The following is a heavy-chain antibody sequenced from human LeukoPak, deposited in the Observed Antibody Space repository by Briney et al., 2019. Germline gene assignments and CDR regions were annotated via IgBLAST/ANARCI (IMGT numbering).Heavy chain of an antibody. Sequence: LTGGSLRLSCAASGFTLSSYEMNWVRQAPGKGLEWVSYISSSDSTIYYADSVKGRFTISRDNAKNSLYLQMNSLRAGDTAVYYCARTIEMATISYFDYWGQGTLVTVSS. CDR2: ISSSDSTI. D-gene: IGHD5-24*01. CDR1: GFTLSSYE. V-gene: IGHV3-48*03. J-gene: IGHJ4*02. CDR3: ARTIEMATISYFDY.